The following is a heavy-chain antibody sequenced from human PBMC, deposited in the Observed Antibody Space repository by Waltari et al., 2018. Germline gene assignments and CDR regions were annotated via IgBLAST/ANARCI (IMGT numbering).Heavy chain of an antibody. V-gene: IGHV3-30*01. CDR1: GFTFRSYA. CDR3: ARDFPSHSSGWPGGAFDI. Sequence: QVQLVESGGGVVQPGRSLRLPCAASGFTFRSYAMHWVRPAPGKGLEWVAVISYDGSNKYYADSVKGRFTISRDNSKNTLYLQMNSLRAEDTAVYYCARDFPSHSSGWPGGAFDIWGQGTMVTVSS. D-gene: IGHD6-19*01. J-gene: IGHJ3*02. CDR2: ISYDGSNK.